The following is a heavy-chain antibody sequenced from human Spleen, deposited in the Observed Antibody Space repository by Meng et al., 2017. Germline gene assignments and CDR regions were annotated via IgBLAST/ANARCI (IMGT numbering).Heavy chain of an antibody. J-gene: IGHJ3*02. CDR3: ARDVWVYDSSGYTDAFDI. CDR1: GGSVSSSAYY. Sequence: SETLSLTCTVSGGSVSSSAYYWGWFRQPPGKGLEWIGSIYYSGTVYYNPSLKSRLTMSVDTSNNQFSLRLRSVTAADTAVYYCARDVWVYDSSGYTDAFDIWGQGTMVTVSS. CDR2: IYYSGTV. D-gene: IGHD3-22*01. V-gene: IGHV4-39*07.